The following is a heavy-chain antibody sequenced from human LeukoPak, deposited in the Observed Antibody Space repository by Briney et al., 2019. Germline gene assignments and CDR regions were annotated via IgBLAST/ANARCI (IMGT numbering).Heavy chain of an antibody. CDR3: ARAVLNSGWEDY. CDR1: GYSISSGYY. D-gene: IGHD6-19*01. CDR2: IYHSGST. Sequence: PSETLSLTCTVSGYSISSGYYWGWIRQPPGKGLEWIGSIYHSGSTYYNPSLKSRVTISVDTSENQFSLQLSSVTAADTAVYYCARAVLNSGWEDYWGQGTLVTVSS. V-gene: IGHV4-38-2*02. J-gene: IGHJ4*02.